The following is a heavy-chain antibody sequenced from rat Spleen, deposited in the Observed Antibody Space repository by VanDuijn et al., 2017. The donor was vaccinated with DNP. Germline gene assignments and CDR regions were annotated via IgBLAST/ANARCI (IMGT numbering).Heavy chain of an antibody. CDR3: ARELPEQRVSPHSFDS. Sequence: QEQLKESGPGLVQPSETLSLTCTVSGFSLITYSVHWVRQDSGGSLEWMGRMWYDGDTAYSSALRSRLSISRDTSKNQLFLRLNSQQSDDTATYYCARELPEQRVSPHSFDSWGQGVMVTVSS. CDR2: MWYDGDT. V-gene: IGHV2S18*01. CDR1: GFSLITYS. D-gene: IGHD1-4*01. J-gene: IGHJ2*01.